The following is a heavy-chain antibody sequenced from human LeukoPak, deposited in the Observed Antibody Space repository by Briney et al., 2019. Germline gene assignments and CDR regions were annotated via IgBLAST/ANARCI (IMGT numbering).Heavy chain of an antibody. CDR3: ARDAADGDHVLSWFDP. J-gene: IGHJ5*02. V-gene: IGHV4-4*02. CDR1: GGSISSSNW. CDR2: IYHSGST. D-gene: IGHD4-17*01. Sequence: SGTLSLTCAVSGGSISSSNWWSWVRQPPGKGLEWIGEIYHSGSTNYNPSLKSRVTISVDKSKNQFSLKLSSVTAADTAVYYCARDAADGDHVLSWFDPWGQGTLVTVSS.